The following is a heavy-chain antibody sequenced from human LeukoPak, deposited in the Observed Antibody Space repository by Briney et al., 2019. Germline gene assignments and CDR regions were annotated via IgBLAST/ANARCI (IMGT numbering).Heavy chain of an antibody. V-gene: IGHV3-7*01. Sequence: GGSLRLSCAASGFTFSSYEMNWVRQTPGKGLEWVANIKKDGSEKYYVDSVKGRFTISRDNAKNSLYLQMNSLRAEDTAVYYCARLSTAVPGQDHWGQGTLVTVSS. CDR1: GFTFSSYE. CDR3: ARLSTAVPGQDH. CDR2: IKKDGSEK. J-gene: IGHJ4*02. D-gene: IGHD6-19*01.